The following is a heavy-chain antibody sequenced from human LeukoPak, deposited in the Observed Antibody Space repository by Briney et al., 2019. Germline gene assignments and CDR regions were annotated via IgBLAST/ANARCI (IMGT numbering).Heavy chain of an antibody. CDR3: AREGRGYCSGGSCYRGFYYYYYMDV. V-gene: IGHV4-61*02. CDR2: IYTSGST. CDR1: GGSISSGSYY. J-gene: IGHJ6*03. D-gene: IGHD2-15*01. Sequence: TLSLTCTVSGGSISSGSYYWSWIRQPAGKGLEWIGRIYTSGSTHYNPSLKSRVTISVDTSKNQFSLKLSSVTAADTAVYYCAREGRGYCSGGSCYRGFYYYYYMDVWGKGTTVTVSS.